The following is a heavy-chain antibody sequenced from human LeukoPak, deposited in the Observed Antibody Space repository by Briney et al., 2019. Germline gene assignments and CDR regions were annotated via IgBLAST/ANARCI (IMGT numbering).Heavy chain of an antibody. J-gene: IGHJ4*02. CDR3: ARHSYGTFDY. D-gene: IGHD5-18*01. Sequence: PSETLSLTCTVSGDSINTKSYDWGWIRQPPGKGLEWIGSIYYSGNTYYNPSLKSRVTLSIDTSKNQFSLRLSSVTAADTAVYYCARHSYGTFDYWGQGTLVTVSS. CDR1: GDSINTKSYD. CDR2: IYYSGNT. V-gene: IGHV4-39*01.